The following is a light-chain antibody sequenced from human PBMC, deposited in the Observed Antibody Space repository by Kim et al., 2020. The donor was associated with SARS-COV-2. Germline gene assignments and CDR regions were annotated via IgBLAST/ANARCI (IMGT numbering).Light chain of an antibody. V-gene: IGLV4-69*01. J-gene: IGLJ3*02. CDR1: SGHSNYA. Sequence: QLVLTQSPSASASLGASVKLTCTLDSGHSNYAVAWHQLQPERGPRYLMKISPDGSHTKGDGVPDRFSGSRSGDECYLVISSLQSEGEADYYCQTWGTGSWVFGGGTRLTVL. CDR3: QTWGTGSWV. CDR2: ISPDGSH.